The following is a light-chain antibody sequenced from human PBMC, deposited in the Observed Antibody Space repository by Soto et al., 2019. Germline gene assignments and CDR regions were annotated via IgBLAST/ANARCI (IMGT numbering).Light chain of an antibody. Sequence: QSALTQTASVSGSPGQSITISCTGTSSDVGGYNYVSWYQQHPGKAPTLMIYEVSNRTSGVSNRFSGSKSGNTASLTISGLQAEDEADYYCSSYTSSSSYVFGTGTKLTV. CDR3: SSYTSSSSYV. CDR1: SSDVGGYNY. V-gene: IGLV2-14*01. CDR2: EVS. J-gene: IGLJ1*01.